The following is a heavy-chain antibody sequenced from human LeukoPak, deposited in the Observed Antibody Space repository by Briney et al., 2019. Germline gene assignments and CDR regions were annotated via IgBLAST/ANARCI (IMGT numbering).Heavy chain of an antibody. D-gene: IGHD3-10*01. Sequence: GGSLRLSCAASGFTFSSYGMHWVRQAPGKGLEWVAVISYDGSNKYYADSVKGRFTISRDNSKNTLYLQMNSLRAENTAVYYCAKGDISRGVIIKGIDYWGQGTLVTVSS. V-gene: IGHV3-30*18. CDR1: GFTFSSYG. CDR3: AKGDISRGVIIKGIDY. J-gene: IGHJ4*02. CDR2: ISYDGSNK.